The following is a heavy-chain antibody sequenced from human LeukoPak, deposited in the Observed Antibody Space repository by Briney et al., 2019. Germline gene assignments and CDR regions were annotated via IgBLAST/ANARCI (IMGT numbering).Heavy chain of an antibody. V-gene: IGHV4-38-2*01. CDR1: GYSISSGYY. J-gene: IGHJ5*02. CDR3: ARDSSISCFFT. Sequence: SETLSLTCAVSGYSISSGYYWGWIGKSPGKGLEWIGTIYYSGSTYYNPSLKSRVTISIDTSKNQFSLKLSSVTAADTAVYYCARDSSISCFFTWGQGTLVTVSS. D-gene: IGHD6-13*01. CDR2: IYYSGST.